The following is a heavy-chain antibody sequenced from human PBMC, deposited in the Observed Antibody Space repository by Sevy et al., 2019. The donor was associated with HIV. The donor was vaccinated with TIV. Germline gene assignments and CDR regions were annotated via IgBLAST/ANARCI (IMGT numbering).Heavy chain of an antibody. J-gene: IGHJ4*02. V-gene: IGHV3-23*01. CDR3: AKEKDYTDPYYFDD. Sequence: GGSLRLSCAASGFTFSRYAMSWVRQAPGKGLEWVSGLTNNGDITFDADSVKGRFTISRDNSRNMLYLQMNNLGVEDTAVYYCAKEKDYTDPYYFDDWGQGTLVTVSS. D-gene: IGHD3-16*01. CDR1: GFTFSRYA. CDR2: LTNNGDIT.